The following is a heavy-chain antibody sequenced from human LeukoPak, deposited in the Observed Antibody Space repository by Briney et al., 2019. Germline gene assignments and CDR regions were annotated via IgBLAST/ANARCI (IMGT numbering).Heavy chain of an antibody. V-gene: IGHV4-59*01. D-gene: IGHD4-17*01. CDR3: ARVREDDYGDYYYYGMDV. CDR1: GGSISSCY. J-gene: IGHJ6*02. CDR2: IYYSGST. Sequence: SETLSLTCTVSGGSISSCYWSWIRQPPGKGLEWIGYIYYSGSTNYNPSLKSRVTISVDTSKNQFSLKLSSVTAADTAVYYCARVREDDYGDYYYYGMDVWGQGTTVTVSS.